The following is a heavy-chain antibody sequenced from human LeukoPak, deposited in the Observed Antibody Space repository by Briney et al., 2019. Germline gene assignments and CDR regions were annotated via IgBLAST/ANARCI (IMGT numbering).Heavy chain of an antibody. CDR3: ARDPVAAAVSGSYGMDV. CDR2: ISGSGGST. D-gene: IGHD6-13*01. V-gene: IGHV3-23*01. CDR1: GFTFSSQA. Sequence: GSLRLSCAASGFTFSSQAMSWVRQAPGKGLEWVSAISGSGGSTYYADSVRGRFTISRDNSKNTLYLQMNSLRAEDTAVYYCARDPVAAAVSGSYGMDVWGQGTTVTVSS. J-gene: IGHJ6*02.